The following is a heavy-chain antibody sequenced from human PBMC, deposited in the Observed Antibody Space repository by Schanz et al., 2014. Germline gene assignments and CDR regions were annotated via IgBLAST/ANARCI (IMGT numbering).Heavy chain of an antibody. CDR3: ARPSGSYFWAFDI. CDR2: IYPDGST. V-gene: IGHV3-66*01. D-gene: IGHD3-10*01. Sequence: EVQVVESGGGLVQPGGSLRLSCETSGFTFSNHAMSWVRQAPGKGLEWVSIIYPDGSTNYGDSMKGRFTVSRDEWKNTLYLQMNSLRGEDSAVYYCARPSGSYFWAFDIWGQGTMVTVSS. CDR1: GFTFSNHA. J-gene: IGHJ3*02.